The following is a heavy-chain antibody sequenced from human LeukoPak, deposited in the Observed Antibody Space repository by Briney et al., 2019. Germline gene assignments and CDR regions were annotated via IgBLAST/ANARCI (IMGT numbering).Heavy chain of an antibody. D-gene: IGHD6-13*01. CDR1: GFTFSSYD. CDR2: ISSSSTI. J-gene: IGHJ4*02. Sequence: PGGSLRLSCEASGFTFSSYDMNWVRQAPGKGLEWVSYISSSSTIYYADSVKGRFTISRDNAKNSLYLQMNSLRAEDTAVYYCARDRIAAADYWGQGTLVTVSS. CDR3: ARDRIAAADY. V-gene: IGHV3-48*04.